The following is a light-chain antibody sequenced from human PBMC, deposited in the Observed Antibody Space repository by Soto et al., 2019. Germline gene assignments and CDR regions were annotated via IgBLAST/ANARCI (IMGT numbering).Light chain of an antibody. CDR3: MQAVQTRT. CDR2: WGS. J-gene: IGKJ1*01. V-gene: IGKV2-28*01. Sequence: DIVMNQSPPSLSVTPGESASISCRSSQSLLHSSGHYFLNWYLQKSGQSPQLLIYWGSNRASGVPDRFSGSGSGTDFTLKIRRVEAEDVGVYYCMQAVQTRTFGQGTKVEIK. CDR1: QSLLHSSGHYF.